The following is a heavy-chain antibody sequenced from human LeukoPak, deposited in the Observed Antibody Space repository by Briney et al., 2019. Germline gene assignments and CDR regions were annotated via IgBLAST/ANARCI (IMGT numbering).Heavy chain of an antibody. Sequence: PGGSLRLSCAASGFTFSSYAMSWVRQAPGKGLEWVSAISGSGDSTYYADSVKGRFTISRDNSKNTLYLQMNSLRAEDTAVYYCAKDLAYDSSGYSKWGQGTLVTVSS. V-gene: IGHV3-23*01. CDR3: AKDLAYDSSGYSK. J-gene: IGHJ4*02. D-gene: IGHD3-22*01. CDR2: ISGSGDST. CDR1: GFTFSSYA.